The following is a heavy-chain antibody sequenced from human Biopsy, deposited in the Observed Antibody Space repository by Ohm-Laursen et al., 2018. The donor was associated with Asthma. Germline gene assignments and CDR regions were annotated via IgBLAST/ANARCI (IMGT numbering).Heavy chain of an antibody. CDR1: GFTFSNYY. CDR2: ILNDGNNK. CDR3: AKDVFPGWELRRGPDY. V-gene: IGHV3-30*18. D-gene: IGHD1-26*01. J-gene: IGHJ4*02. Sequence: SLRLSCAASGFTFSNYYMNWVRQAPGKGLEWVAVILNDGNNKYYVDSVKGRFTISRDNSKNTLYLQMNSLTVEDTAVYYCAKDVFPGWELRRGPDYWGQGTLVTVSS.